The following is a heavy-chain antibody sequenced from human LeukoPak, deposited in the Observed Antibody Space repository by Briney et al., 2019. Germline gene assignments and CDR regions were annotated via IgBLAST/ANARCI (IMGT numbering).Heavy chain of an antibody. CDR2: IIPIFGTA. J-gene: IGHJ6*03. CDR3: ARELRYFDWPGYYMDV. D-gene: IGHD3-9*01. V-gene: IGHV1-69*05. Sequence: SVKVSCKASGYTFTSYDINWVRQATGQGLEWMGMIIPIFGTANYAQKFQGRVTITTDESTSTAYMELSSLRSEDTAVYYCARELRYFDWPGYYMDVWGKGTTVTVSS. CDR1: GYTFTSYD.